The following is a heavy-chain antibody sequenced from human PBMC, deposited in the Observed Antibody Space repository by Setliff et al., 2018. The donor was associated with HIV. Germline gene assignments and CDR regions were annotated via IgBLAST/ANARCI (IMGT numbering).Heavy chain of an antibody. D-gene: IGHD3-3*02. V-gene: IGHV1-24*01. CDR2: FDHEEGKI. Sequence: ASVKVSCKVSGDTLTKLSIYWVRQAPGKGLEWMGGFDHEEGKIIYAQKFQGRVSMTEDTSTDTAHMDLSSLRSDDTAVYYCAAPSSVYIFGVLTPVSFDYWGQGTLVTVSS. CDR1: GDTLTKLS. CDR3: AAPSSVYIFGVLTPVSFDY. J-gene: IGHJ4*02.